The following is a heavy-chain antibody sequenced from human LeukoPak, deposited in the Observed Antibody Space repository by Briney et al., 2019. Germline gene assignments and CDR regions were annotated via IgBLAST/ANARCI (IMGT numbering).Heavy chain of an antibody. CDR3: ARAPISYGDYVLDY. CDR2: INSDGSST. CDR1: GFTFKNYW. V-gene: IGHV3-74*01. J-gene: IGHJ4*02. Sequence: TGGSLRLSCAASGFTFKNYWMHWVRQAPGKGLVWVSRINSDGSSTSYADSVKGRFTISRDNAKSTLYLQMNSLRAEDTAVYYCARAPISYGDYVLDYWGQGTLVTVSS. D-gene: IGHD4-17*01.